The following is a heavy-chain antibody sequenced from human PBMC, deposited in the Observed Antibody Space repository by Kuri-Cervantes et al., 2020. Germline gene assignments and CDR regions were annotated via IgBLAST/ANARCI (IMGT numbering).Heavy chain of an antibody. Sequence: SETLSLTCTVSGYSISSGYYWGWIRQPPGKGLEWIGIIYHSGSTYYNPSIKSRVTISVDTSKNQFSLKLSSVTAADTAVYYCARKFLKQWLVREFDYWGQGTLVTVSS. D-gene: IGHD6-19*01. V-gene: IGHV4-38-2*02. J-gene: IGHJ4*02. CDR1: GYSISSGYY. CDR2: IYHSGST. CDR3: ARKFLKQWLVREFDY.